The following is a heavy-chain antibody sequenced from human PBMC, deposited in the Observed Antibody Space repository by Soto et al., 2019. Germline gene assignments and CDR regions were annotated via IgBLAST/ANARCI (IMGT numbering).Heavy chain of an antibody. V-gene: IGHV4-59*01. J-gene: IGHJ4*02. CDR3: ARAGYSGYDLAH. CDR1: GGSISSYY. D-gene: IGHD5-12*01. CDR2: IYYSGST. Sequence: QVQLQESGPGLVKPSETLSLTCTVSGGSISSYYWSWIRQPPGKGLEWIGYIYYSGSTNYNPSLKSRVTISVDTSKNQFSLKLSSVTAADTAVYYCARAGYSGYDLAHWGQGTLVTVSS.